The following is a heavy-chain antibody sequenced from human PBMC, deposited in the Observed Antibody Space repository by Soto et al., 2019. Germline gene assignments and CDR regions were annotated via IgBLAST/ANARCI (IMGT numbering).Heavy chain of an antibody. V-gene: IGHV4-31*03. CDR1: GESISSGGYY. J-gene: IGHJ4*02. D-gene: IGHD6-6*01. CDR2: IYDSESA. Sequence: QVQLQESGPGLVKASQTLSLICSVSGESISSGGYYWSWIRHHPGKGLEWIGYIYDSESAYYNPSLKSRVTISMDTSKNHFAMKLSSVTAADTAVYYCARASSSSSAADYWGRGTLITVSS. CDR3: ARASSSSSAADY.